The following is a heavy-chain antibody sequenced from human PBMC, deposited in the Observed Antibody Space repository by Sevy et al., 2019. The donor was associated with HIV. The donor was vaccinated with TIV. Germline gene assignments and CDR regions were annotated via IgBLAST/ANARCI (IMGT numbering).Heavy chain of an antibody. D-gene: IGHD6-6*01. V-gene: IGHV1-69*06. CDR3: ARAGIAARPTYYYYYMDV. CDR1: GGTFSSYA. Sequence: ASVKVSSKASGGTFSSYAISWVRQAPGQGLEWMGGIIPIFGTANYALKFQGRVTITADKSTSTAYMELSSLRSEDTAVYYCARAGIAARPTYYYYYMDVWGKGTTVTVSS. J-gene: IGHJ6*03. CDR2: IIPIFGTA.